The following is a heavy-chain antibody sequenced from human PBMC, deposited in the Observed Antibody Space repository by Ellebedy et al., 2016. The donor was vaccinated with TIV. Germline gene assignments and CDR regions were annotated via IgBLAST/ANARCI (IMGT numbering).Heavy chain of an antibody. D-gene: IGHD3-22*01. J-gene: IGHJ3*02. CDR2: ISGSGCDT. CDR3: AKSHDSSGYHYVGAFYI. Sequence: GGSLRLSCAASGFTFSSYAMSWVRQAPGKGLEWVSVISGSGCDTSYTDSVKGRFTISRDNAKNTLYLQMHSLRAEDTAVYYCAKSHDSSGYHYVGAFYIWGQGTMVTASS. V-gene: IGHV3-23*01. CDR1: GFTFSSYA.